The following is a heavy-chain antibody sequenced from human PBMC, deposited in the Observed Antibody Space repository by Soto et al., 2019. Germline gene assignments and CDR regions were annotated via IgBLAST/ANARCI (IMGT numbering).Heavy chain of an antibody. Sequence: PGGSLRLSCAASGFSFSNYWMTWVRQAPGKGLEWVANINRDGSETNYVDSVKGLFTIFRDNSENSLSLQMSSLRSEDTALYYCARDLRGGYNSFDYWGQGTLVTVSS. CDR1: GFSFSNYW. D-gene: IGHD5-12*01. J-gene: IGHJ4*02. V-gene: IGHV3-7*03. CDR2: INRDGSET. CDR3: ARDLRGGYNSFDY.